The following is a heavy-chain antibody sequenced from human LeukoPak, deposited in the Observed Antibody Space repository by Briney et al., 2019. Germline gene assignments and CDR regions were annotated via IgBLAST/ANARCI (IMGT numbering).Heavy chain of an antibody. D-gene: IGHD1-14*01. J-gene: IGHJ4*02. CDR2: IKQDGSEK. Sequence: GGSLRLSCAASGFTLSSYWMSWVRQAPGKGLEWVANIKQDGSEKYYVDPVKGRFTISRDNTKNSLYLQMNSLRAEDTALYYCAISATARGGFDYWGQGTLVTVSS. CDR1: GFTLSSYW. CDR3: AISATARGGFDY. V-gene: IGHV3-7*01.